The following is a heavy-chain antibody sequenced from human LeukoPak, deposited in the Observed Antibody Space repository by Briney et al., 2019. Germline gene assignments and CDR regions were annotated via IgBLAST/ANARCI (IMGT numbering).Heavy chain of an antibody. J-gene: IGHJ4*02. CDR1: GFTFTNAW. V-gene: IGHV3-15*01. CDR2: IKSKIDGGTT. D-gene: IGHD1-26*01. Sequence: GGSLRLSCAASGFTFTNAWMSWVRQAPGKGLEWVGRIKSKIDGGTTDYAAPVKGRFTISRDDSKNTLYLQMNSLKTEDTAVYYCTTDPIVGATYDYWGQGTPVTVSS. CDR3: TTDPIVGATYDY.